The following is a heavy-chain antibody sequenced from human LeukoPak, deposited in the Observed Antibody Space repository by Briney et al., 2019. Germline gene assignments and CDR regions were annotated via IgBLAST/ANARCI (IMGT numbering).Heavy chain of an antibody. Sequence: SQTLSLTCTVSGGSISGYYYNWIRQPPGKGMEWTGYIYYSGSTNYNPSLKSRVSISLDTSKDQFSLKLSSVTTADTAVYYCARSVVTLYWYFDLWGRGTLVTVSS. CDR2: IYYSGST. CDR1: GGSISGYY. CDR3: ARSVVTLYWYFDL. V-gene: IGHV4-59*01. D-gene: IGHD4-23*01. J-gene: IGHJ2*01.